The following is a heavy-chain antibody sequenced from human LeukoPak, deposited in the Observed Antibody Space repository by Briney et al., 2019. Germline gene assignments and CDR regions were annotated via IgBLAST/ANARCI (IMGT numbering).Heavy chain of an antibody. J-gene: IGHJ6*02. Sequence: ASVKVSCKAAGYIFTNYYLHWVRPTPGQGLEWMGIINPGGGSASYAQKFQGRVTMTRDTSTSTVYMELSSLRSEDTAVHYCTRADFGGKSDYYFHGLDVWGQGTTVTVSS. D-gene: IGHD4-23*01. CDR2: INPGGGSA. CDR3: TRADFGGKSDYYFHGLDV. CDR1: GYIFTNYY. V-gene: IGHV1-46*01.